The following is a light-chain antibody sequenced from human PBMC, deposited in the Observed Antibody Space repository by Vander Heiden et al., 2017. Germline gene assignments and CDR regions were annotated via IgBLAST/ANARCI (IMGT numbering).Light chain of an antibody. CDR2: EVT. CDR3: SSYTSVNTLV. CDR1: NRDVCDYPS. Sequence: QSALTQPASVSGSPGQSVIISCTGTNRDVCDYPSVSWFQQHPGRAPKLLIFEVTDRPAGFSPRFSGSKSGNTASLTISGLQADDEATYYCSSYTSVNTLVFGGGTKLTVL. V-gene: IGLV2-14*03. J-gene: IGLJ3*02.